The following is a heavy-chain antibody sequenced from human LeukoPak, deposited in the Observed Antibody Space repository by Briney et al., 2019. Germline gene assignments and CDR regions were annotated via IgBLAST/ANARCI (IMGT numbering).Heavy chain of an antibody. CDR1: GGTFSSYA. D-gene: IGHD5-24*01. CDR2: IIPILGIA. Sequence: SVKVSCKASGGTFSSYAISWVRQAPGQGLEWMGRIIPILGIANYAQKFQGRVTITADKSTSTAYMELSSLRSEDTAVYYRARAQEMGWFDPWGQGTLVTVSS. V-gene: IGHV1-69*04. J-gene: IGHJ5*02. CDR3: ARAQEMGWFDP.